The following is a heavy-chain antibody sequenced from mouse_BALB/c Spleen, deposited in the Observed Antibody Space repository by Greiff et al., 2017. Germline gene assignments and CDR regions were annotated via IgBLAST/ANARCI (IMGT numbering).Heavy chain of an antibody. V-gene: IGHV14-4*02. D-gene: IGHD2-1*01. Sequence: EVQLQQSGAELVRSGASVKLSCTASGFNIKDYYMHWVKQRPEQGLEWIGWIDPENGDTEYAPKFQGKATMTADTSSNTAYLQLSSLTSEDTAVYYCNVYGNFLPDWFAYWGQGTLVTVSA. CDR2: IDPENGDT. CDR1: GFNIKDYY. J-gene: IGHJ3*01. CDR3: NVYGNFLPDWFAY.